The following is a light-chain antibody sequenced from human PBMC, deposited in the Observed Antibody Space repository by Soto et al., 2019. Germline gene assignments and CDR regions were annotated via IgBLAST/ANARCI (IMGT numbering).Light chain of an antibody. V-gene: IGKV3-15*01. J-gene: IGKJ1*01. CDR2: GAS. CDR3: QLYSRWPRT. CDR1: QSVSSG. Sequence: EIVMTQSPATLSVSPGERATLSCRASQSVSSGLAWYQQKPGQAPRLLIYGASTRATGISARFSGSGSGTEFILTLSSLQSEDFAVYYCQLYSRWPRTFGLGTKVEMK.